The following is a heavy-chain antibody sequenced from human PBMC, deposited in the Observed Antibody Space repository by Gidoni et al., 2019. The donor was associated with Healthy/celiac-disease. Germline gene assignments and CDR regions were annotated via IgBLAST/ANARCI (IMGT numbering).Heavy chain of an antibody. J-gene: IGHJ6*02. CDR3: AAGGVTIFGEGGHYYYYGMDV. CDR1: GFTFSSYG. CDR2: IWYDGSNK. Sequence: GFTFSSYGMHWVRQAPGKGLEWVAVIWYDGSNKYYADSVKGRFTISRDNSKNTLYLQMNSLRAEDTAVYYCAAGGVTIFGEGGHYYYYGMDVWGQGTTVTVSS. V-gene: IGHV3-33*01. D-gene: IGHD3-3*01.